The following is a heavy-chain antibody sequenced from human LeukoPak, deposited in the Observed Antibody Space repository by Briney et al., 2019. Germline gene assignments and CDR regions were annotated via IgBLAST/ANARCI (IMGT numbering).Heavy chain of an antibody. D-gene: IGHD4-17*01. CDR2: INSHGSST. V-gene: IGHV3-74*01. CDR1: GFTFSSYW. Sequence: PGGSLRLSCAASGFTFSSYWMHWVRQAPGKGLVWVSRINSHGSSTSYADSVKGRFTISRDNAENTLYLQMNSLRVEDTAVYYCARGSQGRCYFDYWGQGTLVTVSS. J-gene: IGHJ4*02. CDR3: ARGSQGRCYFDY.